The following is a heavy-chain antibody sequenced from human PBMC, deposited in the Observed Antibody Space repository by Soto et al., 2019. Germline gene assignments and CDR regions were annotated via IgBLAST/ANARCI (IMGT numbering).Heavy chain of an antibody. Sequence: ASVKVSCKASGYTFTDKYMYWVRLAPGQGLEWMGIITPRDGDTTYAQNLQGRLTMTRDTSTTTVYMELSSLKPEDTAVYYCARGDHHYETSGRRPFDVWGQGTMVTVSS. CDR2: ITPRDGDT. D-gene: IGHD3-22*01. J-gene: IGHJ3*01. CDR3: ARGDHHYETSGRRPFDV. V-gene: IGHV1-46*01. CDR1: GYTFTDKY.